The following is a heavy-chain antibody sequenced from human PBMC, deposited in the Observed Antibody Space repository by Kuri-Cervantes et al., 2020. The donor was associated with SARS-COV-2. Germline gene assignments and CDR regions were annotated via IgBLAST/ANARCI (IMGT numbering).Heavy chain of an antibody. Sequence: ETLSLTCTVSGGSVSSSSYYWGWIRQPPGKGLEWVANIKQDGSEKYYVDSVKGRFTISRDNAKNSLYLQMNSLRAEDTAVYYCARLGSSSWYFDYWGQGTLVTVSS. D-gene: IGHD6-13*01. CDR3: ARLGSSSWYFDY. CDR1: GGSVSSSSYY. J-gene: IGHJ4*02. V-gene: IGHV3-7*01. CDR2: IKQDGSEK.